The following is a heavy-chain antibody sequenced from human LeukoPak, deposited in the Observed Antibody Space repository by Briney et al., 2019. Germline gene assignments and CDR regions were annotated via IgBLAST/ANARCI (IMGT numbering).Heavy chain of an antibody. CDR3: ARVSTDSRVGGYDPHWYFDL. J-gene: IGHJ2*01. CDR2: ISGYNGNT. CDR1: GYTFINYG. V-gene: IGHV1-18*04. Sequence: ASVKVSCKASGYTFINYGFTWVRQAPGQGLEWMGWISGYNGNTNYQQKFQGRVTMTTDTSTNTVYMEPRSLSSDDTAVYYCARVSTDSRVGGYDPHWYFDLWGRGTLVTVSS. D-gene: IGHD5-12*01.